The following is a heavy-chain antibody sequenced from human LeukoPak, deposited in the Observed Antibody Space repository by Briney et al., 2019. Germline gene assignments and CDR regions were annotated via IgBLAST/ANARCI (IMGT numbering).Heavy chain of an antibody. Sequence: GRSLRLSCAASGFTFSNAWMSWSRQPPRKGLKWVGRIKSKTDGGTTDYAAPVQDRFTISRDDSKNTLYLQMNSLKTEHTAVYYCTPRGGDTDYWAQGTLVTVSS. D-gene: IGHD3-16*01. V-gene: IGHV3-15*01. CDR2: IKSKTDGGTT. CDR3: TPRGGDTDY. CDR1: GFTFSNAW. J-gene: IGHJ4*02.